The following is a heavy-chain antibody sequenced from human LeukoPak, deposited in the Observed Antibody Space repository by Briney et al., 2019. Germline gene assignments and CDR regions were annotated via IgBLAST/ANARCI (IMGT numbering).Heavy chain of an antibody. V-gene: IGHV4-34*01. D-gene: IGHD3-10*01. Sequence: SETLSLTCAVSGGSFSGYYWSWIHQPPGKGLEWIGEIYHSGSTYYNPSLKSRVTTSVDTSKNPFSLKLSSVTAADTAVYYCARGPDYYGSGSYYKRKGYFDYWGQGTLVTVSS. CDR2: IYHSGST. J-gene: IGHJ4*02. CDR3: ARGPDYYGSGSYYKRKGYFDY. CDR1: GGSFSGYY.